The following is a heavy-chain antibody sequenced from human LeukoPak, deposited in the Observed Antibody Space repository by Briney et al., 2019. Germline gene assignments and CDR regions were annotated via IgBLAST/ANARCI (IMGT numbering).Heavy chain of an antibody. CDR1: GGSISSYY. J-gene: IGHJ4*02. CDR2: IYYSGST. D-gene: IGHD3-22*01. CDR3: ASRGYYDNSGYFRN. V-gene: IGHV4-59*01. Sequence: SETLSLTCTVSGGSISSYYWSWIRQPPGKGLEWIGYIYYSGSTNYNPSLKSRVTISVDTSKNQFSLKLSSVTAADTAVYYCASRGYYDNSGYFRNWGQGTLVTVSS.